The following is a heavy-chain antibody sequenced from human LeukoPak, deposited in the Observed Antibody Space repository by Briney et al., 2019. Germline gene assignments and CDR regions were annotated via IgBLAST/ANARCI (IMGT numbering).Heavy chain of an antibody. Sequence: AGGSLRLSCAASGFTFSSYAMSWVRQAPGKGLEWVSGSSGRSGSTYYAGPVKGRFTISRDNSKNTLYLQMNSLRAEDTAVYYCAKDAPYSSGWHFDYWGQGTLVTVSS. CDR2: SSGRSGST. V-gene: IGHV3-23*01. CDR1: GFTFSSYA. J-gene: IGHJ4*02. D-gene: IGHD6-19*01. CDR3: AKDAPYSSGWHFDY.